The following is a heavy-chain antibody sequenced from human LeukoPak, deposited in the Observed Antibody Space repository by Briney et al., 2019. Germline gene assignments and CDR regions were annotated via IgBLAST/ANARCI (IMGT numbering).Heavy chain of an antibody. Sequence: GGSLRLSCAASGLTFISYSMNWVRQAPGKGLEWVSSISSSSNYIYYADSVKGRFTISRDNARNSLYLQMNSLRAEDTAVYYCAREDGSTTLANRFDPWGQGTLVTVSS. CDR1: GLTFISYS. J-gene: IGHJ5*02. V-gene: IGHV3-21*01. CDR2: ISSSSNYI. D-gene: IGHD3-10*01. CDR3: AREDGSTTLANRFDP.